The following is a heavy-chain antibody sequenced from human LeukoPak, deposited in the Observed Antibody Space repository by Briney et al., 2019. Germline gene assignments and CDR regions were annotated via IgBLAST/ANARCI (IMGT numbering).Heavy chain of an antibody. V-gene: IGHV4-31*03. CDR2: IYYSGST. D-gene: IGHD3-10*01. J-gene: IGHJ6*02. CDR1: GGPISSGGYY. Sequence: PSETLSLTCTVSGGPISSGGYYWSWIRQHPGKGLEWIGYIYYSGSTYYNPSLKSRVTISVDTSKNQFSLKLSPVTAADTAVYYCASYYYGSGSYWSAYYGMDVWGQGTTVTVSS. CDR3: ASYYYGSGSYWSAYYGMDV.